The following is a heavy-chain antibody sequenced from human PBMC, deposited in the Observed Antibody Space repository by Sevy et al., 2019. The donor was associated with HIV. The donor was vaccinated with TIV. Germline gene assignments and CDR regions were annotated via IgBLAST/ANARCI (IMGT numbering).Heavy chain of an antibody. Sequence: GGSLRLSCTASGFTFGDYTMSWVRQAPGKGLEWVSCIRSKGDGGTTQYAAAVKGRFTISRDDSKSIAYLQMNSLRTADTAVYYCTRVEGATDWGMDVWGQGTTVTVSS. V-gene: IGHV3-49*04. CDR2: IRSKGDGGTT. CDR1: GFTFGDYT. CDR3: TRVEGATDWGMDV. J-gene: IGHJ6*02. D-gene: IGHD1-26*01.